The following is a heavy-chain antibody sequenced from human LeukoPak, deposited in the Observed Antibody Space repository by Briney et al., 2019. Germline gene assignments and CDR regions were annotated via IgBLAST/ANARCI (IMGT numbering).Heavy chain of an antibody. CDR1: GYTFTGYY. V-gene: IGHV1-2*02. CDR2: INPNNGAT. J-gene: IGHJ5*02. Sequence: ASVKVSCKASGYTFTGYYMHWVRQAPGQGLEWVGWINPNNGATNYAQNFQGRVTMTSDTSTSTVYMELSSLRSEDTAVYYCARGRITGTTRTWFDPWGQGTLVTVSS. CDR3: ARGRITGTTRTWFDP. D-gene: IGHD1-20*01.